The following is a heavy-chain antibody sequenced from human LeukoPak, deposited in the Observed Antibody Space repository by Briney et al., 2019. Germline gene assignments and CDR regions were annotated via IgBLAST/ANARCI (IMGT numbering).Heavy chain of an antibody. CDR1: GFTFGDYA. CDR3: TRVSLVAASVFFDY. J-gene: IGHJ4*02. V-gene: IGHV3-49*04. CDR2: IRSKAYGGTT. D-gene: IGHD2-15*01. Sequence: GGSLRLSCTASGFTFGDYAMSWVRQAPGRGLEWVSFIRSKAYGGTTEYAASVKGRFTISRDDSKSIAYLQMNSLKTEDTAVYYCTRVSLVAASVFFDYWGQGTPVTVSS.